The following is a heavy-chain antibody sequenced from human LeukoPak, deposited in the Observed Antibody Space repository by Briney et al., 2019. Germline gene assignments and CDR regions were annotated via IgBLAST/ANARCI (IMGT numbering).Heavy chain of an antibody. CDR1: GGSISSSSYY. V-gene: IGHV4-39*02. CDR2: IYYSGST. J-gene: IGHJ4*02. CDR3: ARDLDTAMVRLGDY. D-gene: IGHD5-18*01. Sequence: SETLSLTCTVSGGSISSSSYYWGWIRQPPGKGLEWIGSIYYSGSTYYNPSLKSRVTISVDTSKNQFSLKLSSVTAADPAVYYCARDLDTAMVRLGDYWGQGTLVTVSS.